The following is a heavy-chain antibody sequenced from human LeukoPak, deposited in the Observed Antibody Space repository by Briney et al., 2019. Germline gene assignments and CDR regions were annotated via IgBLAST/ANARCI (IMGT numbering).Heavy chain of an antibody. D-gene: IGHD6-19*01. J-gene: IGHJ4*02. Sequence: SVKVSCKASGGTFSSYAISWVRQAPGQGLEWMGGIIPIFGTANYAQKFQGRVTITADESASTAYMELSSLRSEDTAVYYCARDHTSGLYYFDFWGQGTLVTVSS. CDR3: ARDHTSGLYYFDF. CDR2: IIPIFGTA. CDR1: GGTFSSYA. V-gene: IGHV1-69*13.